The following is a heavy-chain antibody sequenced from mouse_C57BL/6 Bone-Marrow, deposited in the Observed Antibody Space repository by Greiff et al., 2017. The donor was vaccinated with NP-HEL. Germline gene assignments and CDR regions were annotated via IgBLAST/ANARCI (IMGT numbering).Heavy chain of an antibody. CDR1: GYSFTGYY. Sequence: EVQLVESGPELVKPGASVKISCKASGYSFTGYYMNWVKQSPEKSLEWIGEINPSTGGTTYNQKFKAKATLTVDTSSSTAYMQLKSLTSEDSAVYYCATAYYSNYVGAMDYWGQGTSVTVSS. CDR3: ATAYYSNYVGAMDY. D-gene: IGHD2-5*01. J-gene: IGHJ4*01. V-gene: IGHV1-42*01. CDR2: INPSTGGT.